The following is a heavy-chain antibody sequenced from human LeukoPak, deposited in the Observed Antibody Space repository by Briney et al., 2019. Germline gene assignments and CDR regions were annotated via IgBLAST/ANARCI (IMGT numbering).Heavy chain of an antibody. CDR1: GFTFSSYG. J-gene: IGHJ4*02. CDR3: ARDNWGGLWSLDY. D-gene: IGHD7-27*01. V-gene: IGHV3-33*01. Sequence: PGGSLRLSCAASGFTFSSYGMHWVRQAPGKGLEWVAVIWYDGSNKYYADSVKGRLTISRDNSKNTLYLQMNSLRAEDTAVYYCARDNWGGLWSLDYWGQGTLVTVSS. CDR2: IWYDGSNK.